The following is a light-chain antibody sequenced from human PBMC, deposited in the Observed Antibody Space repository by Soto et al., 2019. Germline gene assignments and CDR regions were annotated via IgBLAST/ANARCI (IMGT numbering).Light chain of an antibody. CDR2: GAS. CDR1: QSVSSSY. V-gene: IGKV3-20*01. Sequence: EIVLTQSPGTLSLSPGERATLSCRASQSVSSSYLAWYQQKPGQAPRLLIYGASSRATGIPGRFSGSGSGTDFTLTISRLEPEDFAVYYCQPYRSSPLTFGGGTKVEIK. J-gene: IGKJ4*01. CDR3: QPYRSSPLT.